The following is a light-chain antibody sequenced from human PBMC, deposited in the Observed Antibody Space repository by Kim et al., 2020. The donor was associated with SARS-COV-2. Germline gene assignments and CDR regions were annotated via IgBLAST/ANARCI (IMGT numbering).Light chain of an antibody. V-gene: IGKV3-20*01. CDR1: QSVCSPC. Sequence: PGERATLSCRTSQSVCSPCLTWYKQKPGQAPRLLIYSVSNRATGIPDRFSGSGSGTDFTLTISRLEPEDFAVYYCQQYGIAPPYTFGQGTKLEI. CDR3: QQYGIAPPYT. CDR2: SVS. J-gene: IGKJ2*01.